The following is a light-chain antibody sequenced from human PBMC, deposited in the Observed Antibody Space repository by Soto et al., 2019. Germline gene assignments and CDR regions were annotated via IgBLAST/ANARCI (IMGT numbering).Light chain of an antibody. J-gene: IGKJ5*01. CDR2: DAS. CDR1: QSVNSN. V-gene: IGKV3-15*01. CDR3: QQYNNWPLT. Sequence: EIMMTQSPVTLSVSPGERSTLSCMASQSVNSNLAWYQQKPGQAPRLLMYDASTRATGIPARFGGSGSGTESTLTITSLQSEDFAVYWCQQYNNWPLTFGPGTRLEIK.